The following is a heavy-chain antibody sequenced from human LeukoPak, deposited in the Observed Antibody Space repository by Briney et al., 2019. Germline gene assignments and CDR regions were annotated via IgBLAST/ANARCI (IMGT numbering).Heavy chain of an antibody. V-gene: IGHV4-34*01. J-gene: IGHJ4*02. CDR2: INHSGST. D-gene: IGHD4-11*01. CDR1: GGSFSGYY. Sequence: SETLSLTCAVYGGSFSGYYWSWIRQPPGKGLEWIGNINHSGSTYYNPSLKSRVTISVDTSKNQFSLKLSSVTAADTAVYYCARQDYSNSYIDYWGQGTLVTVSS. CDR3: ARQDYSNSYIDY.